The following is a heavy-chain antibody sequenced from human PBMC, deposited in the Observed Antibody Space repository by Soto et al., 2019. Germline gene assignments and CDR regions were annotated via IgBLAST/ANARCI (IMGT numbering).Heavy chain of an antibody. Sequence: GASVKVSCKXSGYAFSSYGISWVRQAPGQGLEWMGWISAYNGNSNYAQKFQGRVTMTTDTSTNTAYMELRSLRSDDTAVYYRARSPLWFGKTHYGMDVWGQGTTVTVSS. D-gene: IGHD3-10*01. V-gene: IGHV1-18*04. CDR2: ISAYNGNS. CDR1: GYAFSSYG. CDR3: ARSPLWFGKTHYGMDV. J-gene: IGHJ6*02.